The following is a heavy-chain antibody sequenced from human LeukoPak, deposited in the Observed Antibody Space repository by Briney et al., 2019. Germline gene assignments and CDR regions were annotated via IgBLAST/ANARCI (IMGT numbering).Heavy chain of an antibody. D-gene: IGHD1-7*01. CDR1: GVSLRRYY. J-gene: IGHJ6*03. CDR3: ARGRNYVSDYYFDV. CDR2: ISHEGDS. V-gene: IGHV4-34*01. Sequence: SKTLSLTCAVYGVSLRRYYWSWIRQSPEKGLEWIGEISHEGDSIYNPSLKSRLTLSVDMSKNQFSLKLRSVTAADTAVYYCARGRNYVSDYYFDVWGKGTTVIVSS.